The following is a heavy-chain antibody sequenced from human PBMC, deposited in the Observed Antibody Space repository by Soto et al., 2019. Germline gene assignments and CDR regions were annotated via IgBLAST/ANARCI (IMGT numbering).Heavy chain of an antibody. D-gene: IGHD3-9*01. CDR1: GFTFSNAW. CDR3: ASLSNYDILTGYSYYGMDV. V-gene: IGHV3-53*04. CDR2: IYSGGST. J-gene: IGHJ6*02. Sequence: GGSLRLSCAASGFTFSNAWMNWVRQAPGKGLEWVSVIYSGGSTYYADSVKGRFTISRHNSKNTLYLQMNSLRAEDTAVYYCASLSNYDILTGYSYYGMDVWGQGTTVTVSS.